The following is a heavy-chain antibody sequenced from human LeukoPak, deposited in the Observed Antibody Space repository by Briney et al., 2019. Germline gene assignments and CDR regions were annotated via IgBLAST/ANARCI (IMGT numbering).Heavy chain of an antibody. J-gene: IGHJ5*02. D-gene: IGHD2-2*01. Sequence: GASVKVSCKASGYTFTSYDINWVRQATGQGLEWMGWMNPNSGNTGYAQKFQGRVTITTDESTSTAYMELSSLRSEDTAVYYCAREFGVVPAAPHWFDPWGQGTLVTVSS. V-gene: IGHV1-8*01. CDR1: GYTFTSYD. CDR2: MNPNSGNT. CDR3: AREFGVVPAAPHWFDP.